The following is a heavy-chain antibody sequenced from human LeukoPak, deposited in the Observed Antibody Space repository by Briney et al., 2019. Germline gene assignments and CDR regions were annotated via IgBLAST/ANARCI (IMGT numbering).Heavy chain of an antibody. CDR1: GFTFSSYN. V-gene: IGHV3-48*01. Sequence: GGSLRLSCAASGFTFSSYNINWVRQAPGKGLEWVSYISSSRRTISYADSVKGRFTISRDNAKNSLYLQMNSLRAEDTAVYYCARSSSRYCSGGSCYSGVLGYFDYWGQGTLATVSS. J-gene: IGHJ4*02. D-gene: IGHD2-15*01. CDR3: ARSSSRYCSGGSCYSGVLGYFDY. CDR2: ISSSRRTI.